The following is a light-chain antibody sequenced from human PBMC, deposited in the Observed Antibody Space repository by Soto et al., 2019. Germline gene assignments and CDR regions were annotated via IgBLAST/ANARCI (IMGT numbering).Light chain of an antibody. Sequence: EIVLTQSPGTLSLSPGERATLSCRASQSVSSSSLAWYQQKPGQATRLLIYGASSRATGIPDRFSGSGSGTDFTLTISRLEPEDFAVYYCQQYSSSPPKYTFGQGTKLEIK. J-gene: IGKJ2*01. CDR3: QQYSSSPPKYT. CDR2: GAS. CDR1: QSVSSSS. V-gene: IGKV3-20*01.